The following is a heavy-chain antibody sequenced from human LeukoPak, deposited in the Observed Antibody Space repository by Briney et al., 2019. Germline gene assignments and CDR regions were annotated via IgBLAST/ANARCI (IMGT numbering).Heavy chain of an antibody. V-gene: IGHV4-34*01. J-gene: IGHJ4*02. D-gene: IGHD6-6*01. Sequence: SETLSLTCAVYGGSFSGYYWSWIRQPSGKGLEWIGEINHSGSTNYSPSLKSRVTISVDTSKNQFSLKLSSVTAADTAVYYCARHGGSSSSFFIDYWGQGTLVTVSS. CDR1: GGSFSGYY. CDR3: ARHGGSSSSFFIDY. CDR2: INHSGST.